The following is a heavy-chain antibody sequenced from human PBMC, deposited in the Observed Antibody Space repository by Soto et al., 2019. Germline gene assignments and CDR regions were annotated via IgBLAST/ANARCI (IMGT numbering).Heavy chain of an antibody. D-gene: IGHD6-13*01. CDR3: ATHSSSHPKYYYYGMDV. CDR2: IYSGGST. V-gene: IGHV3-53*01. Sequence: GGSLRLSCAASGFTVSSNYMSWVRQAPGKGLEWVSVIYSGGSTYDADSVKGRFTISRDNSKNTLYLQTNSLRAEDTAVYYCATHSSSHPKYYYYGMDVWGQGTTVTVSS. CDR1: GFTVSSNY. J-gene: IGHJ6*02.